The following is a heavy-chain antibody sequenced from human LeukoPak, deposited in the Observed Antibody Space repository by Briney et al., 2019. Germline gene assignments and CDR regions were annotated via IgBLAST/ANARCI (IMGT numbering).Heavy chain of an antibody. D-gene: IGHD6-6*01. CDR3: ARDQRVTGRPDIDY. J-gene: IGHJ4*02. CDR2: ISSDGSCT. CDR1: GFTFRNHW. Sequence: PGGSLRLSCAASGFTFRNHWMHWVRQTPGKGLVWVSRISSDGSCTTYADSLKGRFTISRDNAKNKMYLQMNNLRAEDTAMYYCARDQRVTGRPDIDYWGQGSLVIVYS. V-gene: IGHV3-74*03.